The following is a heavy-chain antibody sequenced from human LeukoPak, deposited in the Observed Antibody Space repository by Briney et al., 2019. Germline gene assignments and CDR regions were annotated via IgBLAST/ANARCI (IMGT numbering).Heavy chain of an antibody. J-gene: IGHJ4*02. CDR1: GFSLTTSGMC. CDR2: IDWDADK. Sequence: SGPALVKPTQTLTLTCTFSGFSLTTSGMCVSWILQPPGKALEWLARIDWDADKYYSAFLKTRLTISKDISKSQVVLTMTNMDPVDTATYYCARIRLGVGATYDDYWGQGTLVTVSS. CDR3: ARIRLGVGATYDDY. D-gene: IGHD1-26*01. V-gene: IGHV2-70*11.